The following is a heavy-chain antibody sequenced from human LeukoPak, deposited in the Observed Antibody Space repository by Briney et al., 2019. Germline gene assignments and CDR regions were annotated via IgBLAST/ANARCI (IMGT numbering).Heavy chain of an antibody. CDR3: ARDYYYDSSGSYGNWFDP. Sequence: GRSLRLSCAASGFTFSSYAMHWVRQAPGKGLEWVAVISYDGSNKYYADSVKGRFTISRDNYKNTLYLQMNSLRAEDTAVYYCARDYYYDSSGSYGNWFDPWGEGTLVSVSS. V-gene: IGHV3-30*04. J-gene: IGHJ5*02. CDR1: GFTFSSYA. CDR2: ISYDGSNK. D-gene: IGHD3-22*01.